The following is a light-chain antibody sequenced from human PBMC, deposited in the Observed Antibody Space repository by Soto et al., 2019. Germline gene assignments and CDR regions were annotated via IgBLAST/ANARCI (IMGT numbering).Light chain of an antibody. CDR2: AAY. V-gene: IGKV3-15*01. CDR3: QHYNNWPLT. Sequence: IIMTQSPATLSVSTGERATLSCRASQTINNNLAWYQQKPGQAPRLLLFAAYARATGVPARFSGGGSGTDFTLTISSLQSEDSAFYYCQHYNNWPLTFGQRRRLEIK. CDR1: QTINNN. J-gene: IGKJ5*01.